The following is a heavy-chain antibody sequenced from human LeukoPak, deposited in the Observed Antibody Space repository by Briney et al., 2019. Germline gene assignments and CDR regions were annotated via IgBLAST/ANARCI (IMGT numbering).Heavy chain of an antibody. Sequence: GGSLRLSCAASGFTFSSYSMNWVRQAPGKGLEWVSYISGSGTTIYYADSAKGRFTISRDNAENSLYLQMNSLRAEDTAVYYCARGRIIGYDFFDYWGQGALVTVSS. CDR3: ARGRIIGYDFFDY. CDR1: GFTFSSYS. J-gene: IGHJ4*02. D-gene: IGHD5-12*01. V-gene: IGHV3-48*04. CDR2: ISGSGTTI.